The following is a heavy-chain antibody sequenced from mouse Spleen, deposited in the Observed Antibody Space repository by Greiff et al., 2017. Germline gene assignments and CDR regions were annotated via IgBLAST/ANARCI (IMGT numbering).Heavy chain of an antibody. D-gene: IGHD2-14*01. CDR3: ARLYYRYGHFDY. Sequence: QVQLQQPGAELVKPGASVKLSCKASGYTFTSYWMQWVKQRPGQGLEWIGEIDPSDSYTNYNQKFKGKATLTVDTSSSTAYMQLSSLTSEDSAVYYCARLYYRYGHFDYWGQGTTLTVSS. J-gene: IGHJ2*01. CDR1: GYTFTSYW. V-gene: IGHV1-50*01. CDR2: IDPSDSYT.